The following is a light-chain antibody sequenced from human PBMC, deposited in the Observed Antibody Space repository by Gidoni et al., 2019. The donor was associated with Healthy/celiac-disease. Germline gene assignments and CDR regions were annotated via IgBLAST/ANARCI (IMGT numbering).Light chain of an antibody. CDR1: QGLSGY. J-gene: IGKJ4*01. CDR3: QQYYSYPPD. CDR2: AAS. Sequence: AIRITQSPSSLSASTGDRVTITCRASQGLSGYLAWYQQKPGKAPKLLIYAASTLQSGVPSRFSGSGSGTDFTLTISCLQSEDFATYYCQQYYSYPPDFXGXTKVEIK. V-gene: IGKV1-8*01.